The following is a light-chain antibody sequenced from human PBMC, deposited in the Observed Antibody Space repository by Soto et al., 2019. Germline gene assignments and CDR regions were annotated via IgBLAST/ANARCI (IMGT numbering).Light chain of an antibody. CDR2: EVS. V-gene: IGLV2-14*01. Sequence: QSVLTQPASVSGSPGQSITISCTGTSSDVDFYNFVSWYQQHPGKAPKLIIYEVSNRSSGVSSRFSGSKSGNTASLTISGLRAEDDADYYCSSSTLASYVFGTGTKLTVL. CDR3: SSSTLASYV. CDR1: SSDVDFYNF. J-gene: IGLJ1*01.